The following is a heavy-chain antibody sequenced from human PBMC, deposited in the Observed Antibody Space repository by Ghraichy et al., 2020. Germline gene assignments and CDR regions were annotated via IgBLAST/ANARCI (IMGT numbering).Heavy chain of an antibody. D-gene: IGHD6-13*01. J-gene: IGHJ4*02. V-gene: IGHV3-23*01. Sequence: GESLNISCAASGCTFGTYSRGWVRQSAGKGLEWVATISCGAGTNTFFGGSGGVRFPLSRDTSQNTVFLPMNSLRAGDTAVYYCAGEHTSTCILFDYWGQGTVVTVAA. CDR3: AGEHTSTCILFDY. CDR1: GCTFGTYS. CDR2: ISCGAGTNT.